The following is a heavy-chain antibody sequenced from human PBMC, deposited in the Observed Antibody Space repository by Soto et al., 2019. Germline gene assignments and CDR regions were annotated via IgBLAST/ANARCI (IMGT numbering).Heavy chain of an antibody. Sequence: EVQLVASGGGLVQPGGSLRLSCAASGFTFRTYWLSWVRQVPGTGLGWVANINLDGSEKNYVDSVKGRFTISRDNARNSLYLQMSSLRAEDTALYYCARDGSTSWYSYDYHGMDVWGQGTTVTVSS. V-gene: IGHV3-7*05. CDR3: ARDGSTSWYSYDYHGMDV. CDR1: GFTFRTYW. J-gene: IGHJ6*02. CDR2: INLDGSEK. D-gene: IGHD6-13*01.